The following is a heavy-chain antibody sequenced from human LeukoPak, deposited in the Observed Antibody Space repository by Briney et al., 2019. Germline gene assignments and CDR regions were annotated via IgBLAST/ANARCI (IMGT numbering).Heavy chain of an antibody. Sequence: SETLSLTCTVSGGSISSYYWSWIRQPPGKGLEWIGYIYYSGSTNYNPSLKSRVTISVDTSKNQCSLKLSSVTAADTAVYYCARARAPYQEIDYWGQGTLVTVSS. CDR1: GGSISSYY. V-gene: IGHV4-59*01. CDR3: ARARAPYQEIDY. CDR2: IYYSGST. D-gene: IGHD2-2*01. J-gene: IGHJ4*02.